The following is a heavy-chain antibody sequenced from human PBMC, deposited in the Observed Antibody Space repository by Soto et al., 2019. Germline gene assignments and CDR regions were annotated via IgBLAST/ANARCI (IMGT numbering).Heavy chain of an antibody. J-gene: IGHJ4*02. V-gene: IGHV3-21*01. CDR2: ISSSSSYI. CDR1: GFTFSSYS. D-gene: IGHD5-18*01. CDR3: ERDVRYSCRHAY. Sequence: EVQLVESGGGLVKPGGSLRLSCAASGFTFSSYSMNWVRQAPGKGLEWVSSISSSSSYIYYADSVKGRFTISRDNAKNSRSRQMTSVRAVDTAVYYCERDVRYSCRHAYRGQAAPATVSS.